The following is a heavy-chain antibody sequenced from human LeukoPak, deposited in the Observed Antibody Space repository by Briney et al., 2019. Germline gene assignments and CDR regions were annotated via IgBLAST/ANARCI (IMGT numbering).Heavy chain of an antibody. CDR1: GFTLSSNW. V-gene: IGHV3-7*01. J-gene: IGHJ4*02. CDR3: ARDRDCGDGGCYPHFDY. CDR2: IRQDGSDR. D-gene: IGHD2-15*01. Sequence: PGGSLRLSCVASGFTLSSNWMSRVRQSPGRGLEWVANIRQDGSDRYYMDSVRGRFTISRDNAKNSLSLQMNSLRVEDTAVYYCARDRDCGDGGCYPHFDYWGQGVQVTVSS.